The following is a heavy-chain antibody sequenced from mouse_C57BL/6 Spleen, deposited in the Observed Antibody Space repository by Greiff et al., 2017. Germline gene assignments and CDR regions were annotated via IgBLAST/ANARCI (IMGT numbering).Heavy chain of an antibody. CDR2: INPGSGGT. D-gene: IGHD2-4*01. Sequence: VQLQQSGAELVRPGTSVKVSCKASGYAFTNYLIEWVKQRPGQGLEWIGVINPGSGGTNYNEKFKGKATLTADKSSSTAYMQRSSLTSEDSAVYFCARYDYDTYYFDYWGQGTTLTVSS. CDR1: GYAFTNYL. V-gene: IGHV1-54*01. J-gene: IGHJ2*01. CDR3: ARYDYDTYYFDY.